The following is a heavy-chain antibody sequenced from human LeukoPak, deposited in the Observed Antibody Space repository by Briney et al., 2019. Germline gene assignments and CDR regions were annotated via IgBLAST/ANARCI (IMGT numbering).Heavy chain of an antibody. J-gene: IGHJ4*02. CDR1: GGSISSYY. D-gene: IGHD3-3*01. CDR3: ARGDFWSGYHENYFDY. CDR2: INHSGST. Sequence: PSETLSLTCTVSGGSISSYYWGWIRPPPGKGLEWIGEINHSGSTNYNPSLKSRVTISVDTSKNQFSLKLSSVTAADTAVYYCARGDFWSGYHENYFDYWGQGTLVTVSS. V-gene: IGHV4-34*01.